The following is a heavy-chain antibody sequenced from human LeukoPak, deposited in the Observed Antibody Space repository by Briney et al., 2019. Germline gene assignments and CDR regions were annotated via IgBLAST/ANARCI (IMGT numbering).Heavy chain of an antibody. CDR3: ARLGSLYSYSSFFDY. V-gene: IGHV4-39*01. J-gene: IGHJ4*02. CDR1: GGSISSNNHY. Sequence: PSETLSLTCTVSGGSISSNNHYWAWLRQPPGNGLEWFGVIHYSGSAYYSPSLKSRVTISVNSSKNQFALKLTSVTAADTAVYLCARLGSLYSYSSFFDYWGQGTLGSVSS. D-gene: IGHD5-12*01. CDR2: IHYSGSA.